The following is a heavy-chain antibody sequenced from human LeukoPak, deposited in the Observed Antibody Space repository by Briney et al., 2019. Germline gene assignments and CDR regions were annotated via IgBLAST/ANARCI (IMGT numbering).Heavy chain of an antibody. CDR3: ARPYSSSARGTFDI. CDR2: IYYSGDT. V-gene: IGHV4-59*01. D-gene: IGHD3-22*01. CDR1: GGSIGSYY. J-gene: IGHJ3*02. Sequence: KPSETLSLTCTVSGGSIGSYYWSWIRQPPGKGLEWIGYIYYSGDTNYNPSLKSRVTISVDTPKKQFSLKLSSVTAADMAVYYCARPYSSSARGTFDIWGQGTMVTVSS.